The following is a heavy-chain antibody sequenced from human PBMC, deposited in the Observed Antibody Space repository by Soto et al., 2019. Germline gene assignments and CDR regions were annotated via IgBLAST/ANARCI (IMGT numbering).Heavy chain of an antibody. Sequence: QVQLQESGPGLVKPSQTLSLTCTVSGGSVNSGAYHWNWIRQHPGKGLDWIGYIYYNGDTSYNSSLKRRSNISMDTAKTRFSRALTSVTAADAAVYFCARGSAGRFLGVYYGVDVWGPGTVVTVSS. V-gene: IGHV4-31*03. D-gene: IGHD3-3*01. CDR2: IYYNGDT. CDR3: ARGSAGRFLGVYYGVDV. CDR1: GGSVNSGAYH. J-gene: IGHJ6*02.